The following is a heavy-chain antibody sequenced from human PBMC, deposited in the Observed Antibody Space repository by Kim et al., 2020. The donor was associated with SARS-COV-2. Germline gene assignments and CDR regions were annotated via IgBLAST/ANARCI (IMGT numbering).Heavy chain of an antibody. CDR1: GYTFTDYY. Sequence: ASVKVSCKPSGYTFTDYYLHWVRQAPGQGLEWMGWINPHSGGTTYARDFQGRVTMTRDTSISTAYMDLSRLRSNDTAVYYCARASDNWDAFDIWGQGTVVTVSS. CDR3: ARASDNWDAFDI. D-gene: IGHD1-20*01. V-gene: IGHV1-2*02. J-gene: IGHJ3*02. CDR2: INPHSGGT.